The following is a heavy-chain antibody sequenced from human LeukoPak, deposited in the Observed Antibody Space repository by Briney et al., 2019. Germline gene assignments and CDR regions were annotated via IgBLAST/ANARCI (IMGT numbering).Heavy chain of an antibody. Sequence: GGSLRLSCAASGFTVSSNYMSWVRQAPGKGLEWVSVIYRGGSTYYADSVKGRFTISRDNSKNTLYLQMNSLRAEDTAVYYCARDGGIVGGTTGSMDVWGKGTTVTVSS. V-gene: IGHV3-53*01. CDR2: IYRGGST. D-gene: IGHD3-16*02. J-gene: IGHJ6*03. CDR1: GFTVSSNY. CDR3: ARDGGIVGGTTGSMDV.